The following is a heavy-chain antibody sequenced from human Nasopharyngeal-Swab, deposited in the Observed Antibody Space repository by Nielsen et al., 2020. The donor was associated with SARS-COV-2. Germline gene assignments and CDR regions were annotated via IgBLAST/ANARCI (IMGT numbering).Heavy chain of an antibody. Sequence: GESLKISCAASGFAFIGYWMYWVRRAPGKGLEWVAIINQDGSEKYYVDSVKGRFTISRDNAKNSLYLQMNSLRAEDTAVYYCARDYWMKLDYWGQGTLVTVSS. CDR1: GFAFIGYW. CDR2: INQDGSEK. CDR3: ARDYWMKLDY. V-gene: IGHV3-7*01. J-gene: IGHJ4*02. D-gene: IGHD1-1*01.